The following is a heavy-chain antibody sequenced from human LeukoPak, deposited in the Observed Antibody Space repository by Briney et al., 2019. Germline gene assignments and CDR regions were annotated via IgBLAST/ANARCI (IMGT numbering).Heavy chain of an antibody. D-gene: IGHD4-17*01. J-gene: IGHJ3*02. CDR3: ARWGSSNYGDPLLFHI. Sequence: PSETLSLTCTVSGGSISSGGYYWSWIRQHPGKGLEWIGYIYYSGSTNYNPSLKSRVTISVDTSKNQFSLKLSSVTAADTAVYYCARWGSSNYGDPLLFHIWGQGTMVTVSS. CDR1: GGSISSGGYY. V-gene: IGHV4-61*08. CDR2: IYYSGST.